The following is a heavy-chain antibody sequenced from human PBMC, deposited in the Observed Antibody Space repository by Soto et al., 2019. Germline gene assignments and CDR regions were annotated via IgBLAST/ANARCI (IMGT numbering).Heavy chain of an antibody. Sequence: PGGSLRLSCAASGFPFNIYSINWVRQAPGKGLEWVSYIGSSSTTIYYADSVKGRFTISRDNAKNSLYLQMNSLRDEDSAVYYCARDHSGPPAFDVWGQGTKVTVSS. CDR3: ARDHSGPPAFDV. J-gene: IGHJ3*01. V-gene: IGHV3-48*02. CDR2: IGSSSTTI. CDR1: GFPFNIYS. D-gene: IGHD2-8*02.